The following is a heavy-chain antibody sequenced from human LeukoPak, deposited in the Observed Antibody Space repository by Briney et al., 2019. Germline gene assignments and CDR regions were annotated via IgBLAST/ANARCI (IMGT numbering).Heavy chain of an antibody. CDR2: ISWNSGSI. J-gene: IGHJ6*03. D-gene: IGHD2-2*01. V-gene: IGHV3-9*01. Sequence: GRSLRLSCAASGFTFDDYAMHWVRQGPGKGLEWGSGISWNSGSIGYADSVKGRFTISRDNAKNSLYLKMNRLRAEDTSLYYCAKDGVPAAQYYYYYYMDVWGKGTTVTVSS. CDR3: AKDGVPAAQYYYYYYMDV. CDR1: GFTFDDYA.